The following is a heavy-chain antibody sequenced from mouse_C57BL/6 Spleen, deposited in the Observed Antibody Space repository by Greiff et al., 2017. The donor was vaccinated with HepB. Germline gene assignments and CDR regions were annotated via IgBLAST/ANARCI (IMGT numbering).Heavy chain of an antibody. CDR3: ARVSWGLSNEAMDY. CDR2: INPSSGYT. J-gene: IGHJ4*01. V-gene: IGHV1-7*01. CDR1: GYTFTSYW. Sequence: VQLQQSGAELAKPGASVKLSCKASGYTFTSYWMHWVKQRPGQGLEWIGYINPSSGYTKYNQKFKDKATLTADKSYSTAYMQLSSLTYEDSAVYYCARVSWGLSNEAMDYWGQGTSVTVSS. D-gene: IGHD2-5*01.